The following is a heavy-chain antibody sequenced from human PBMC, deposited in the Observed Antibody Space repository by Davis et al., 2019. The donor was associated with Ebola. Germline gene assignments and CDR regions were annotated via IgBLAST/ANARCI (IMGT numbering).Heavy chain of an antibody. CDR2: LGTSADT. Sequence: PGGSLRLSCAASGFVFRNYVMSWVRQAPGKGLEWVSTLGTSADTYYADSVKGRFTISRDNAKNSLYLQMSSLRAEDTAVYYCVRDEVSTIGQLSIFDYWGQGTLVTVSS. J-gene: IGHJ4*02. CDR1: GFVFRNYV. CDR3: VRDEVSTIGQLSIFDY. V-gene: IGHV3-69-1*01. D-gene: IGHD5/OR15-5a*01.